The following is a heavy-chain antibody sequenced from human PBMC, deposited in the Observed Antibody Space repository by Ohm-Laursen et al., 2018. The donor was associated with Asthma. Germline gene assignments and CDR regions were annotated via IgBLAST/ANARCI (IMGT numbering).Heavy chain of an antibody. CDR2: IYYSGST. CDR3: ARGEYSSGWYPRLAEFAFDI. Sequence: PSETLSLTCTVSGDSISSGNNYWSWIRQPPGKGLEWIGYIYYSGSTYYNPSLKSRVTISVDTSKNQFSLKLSSVTAADTAVYYCARGEYSSGWYPRLAEFAFDIWGQGTMVTVSS. J-gene: IGHJ3*02. V-gene: IGHV4-30-4*08. CDR1: GDSISSGNNY. D-gene: IGHD6-19*01.